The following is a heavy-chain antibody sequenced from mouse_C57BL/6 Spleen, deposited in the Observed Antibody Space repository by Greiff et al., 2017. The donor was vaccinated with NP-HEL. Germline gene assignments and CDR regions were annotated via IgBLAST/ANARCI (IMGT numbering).Heavy chain of an antibody. V-gene: IGHV1-52*01. CDR2: IDPSDSET. CDR3: ARSTIYYGNYDYFDY. Sequence: QVQLQQSGAELVRPGSSVKLSCKASGYTFTSYWMHWVKQRPIQGLEWIGNIDPSDSETHYNQKFKDKATLTVDKSSSTAYMQLSSLTSEDSAVYYCARSTIYYGNYDYFDYWGQGTTLTVSS. CDR1: GYTFTSYW. D-gene: IGHD2-1*01. J-gene: IGHJ2*01.